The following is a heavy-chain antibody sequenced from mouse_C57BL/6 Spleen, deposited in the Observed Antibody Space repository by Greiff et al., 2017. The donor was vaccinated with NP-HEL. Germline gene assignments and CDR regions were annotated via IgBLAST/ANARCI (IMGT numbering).Heavy chain of an antibody. D-gene: IGHD2-4*01. CDR1: GYTFTSYG. Sequence: QVQLQQSGAELARPGASVKLSCKASGYTFTSYGISWVKQRTGQGLEWIGEIYPRSGNTYYNEKFKGKATLTADKSSSTAYMELRSLTAEDSAVYFCAPWRYDYGYAMDYWGQGTSVTVSS. CDR3: APWRYDYGYAMDY. CDR2: IYPRSGNT. V-gene: IGHV1-81*01. J-gene: IGHJ4*01.